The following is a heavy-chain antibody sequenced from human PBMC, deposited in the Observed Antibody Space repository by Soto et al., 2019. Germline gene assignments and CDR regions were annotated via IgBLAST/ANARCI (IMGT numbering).Heavy chain of an antibody. D-gene: IGHD3-10*01. Sequence: EVQLVESGGGLVKPGGSLRLSCVGSGLTLSDAWMNWVRQIPGKGPEWVGRIKTKSDGAVTDYAALAKGRFPSARDDLENTVYLQMNSLKTEDRAGYYWGRGWFGDFVWGQGTLVTVSS. V-gene: IGHV3-15*05. CDR1: GLTLSDAW. CDR3: GRGWFGDFV. CDR2: IKTKSDGAVT. J-gene: IGHJ4*02.